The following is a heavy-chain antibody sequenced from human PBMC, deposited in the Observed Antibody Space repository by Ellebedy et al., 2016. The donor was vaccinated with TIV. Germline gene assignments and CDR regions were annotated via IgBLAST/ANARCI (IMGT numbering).Heavy chain of an antibody. V-gene: IGHV3-33*08. Sequence: GESLKISCAASGFTFSSYGMHWVRQAPGKGLEWVAVIWYDGSNKYYADSVKGRFAISRDNSKNTLYLQMNSLRAEDTAVYYCARDPTSYGDYFDYWGQGTLVTVSS. CDR3: ARDPTSYGDYFDY. CDR1: GFTFSSYG. D-gene: IGHD4-17*01. CDR2: IWYDGSNK. J-gene: IGHJ4*02.